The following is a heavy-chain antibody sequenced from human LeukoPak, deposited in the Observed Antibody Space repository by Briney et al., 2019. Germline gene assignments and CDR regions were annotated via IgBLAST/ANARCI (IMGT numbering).Heavy chain of an antibody. CDR1: GYSFTNYW. CDR3: ARHLVTMVRGVIDEYYFDY. J-gene: IGHJ4*02. Sequence: GESLKISCKGSGYSFTNYWIGWVRHMPGKGLEWMGIIYPGDSDTRYSPSFQGQVTISADKSISTAYLQWSSLKASDTAMYYCARHLVTMVRGVIDEYYFDYWGQGTLVTVSS. D-gene: IGHD3-10*01. CDR2: IYPGDSDT. V-gene: IGHV5-51*01.